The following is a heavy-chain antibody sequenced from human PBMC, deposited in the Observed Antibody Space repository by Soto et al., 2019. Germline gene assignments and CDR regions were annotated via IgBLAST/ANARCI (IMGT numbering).Heavy chain of an antibody. Sequence: PSETLSLTCTVSGASISGYYWSWIRKSAGKGLEWIGRIYATGTTDYNPSLKSRVMMSVDASKKQFSLKLRSVTAADTAVYYCVRDGTKTLRDWFDPWGQGISVTVSS. J-gene: IGHJ5*02. CDR2: IYATGTT. CDR3: VRDGTKTLRDWFDP. V-gene: IGHV4-4*07. D-gene: IGHD1-1*01. CDR1: GASISGYY.